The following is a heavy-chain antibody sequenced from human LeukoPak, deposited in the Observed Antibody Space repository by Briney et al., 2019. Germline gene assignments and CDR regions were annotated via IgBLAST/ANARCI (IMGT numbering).Heavy chain of an antibody. V-gene: IGHV4-61*05. CDR2: IYYSGST. J-gene: IGHJ6*02. CDR3: ARVRGYCSSGSCGMDV. CDR1: GGSISSSSYY. Sequence: SETLSLTCTVSGGSISSSSYYWGWIRQPPGKGLEWIGYIYYSGSTNYNPSLKSRVTISVDTSKNQFSLKLSSVTAADTAVYYCARVRGYCSSGSCGMDVWGQGTTVTVSS. D-gene: IGHD2-15*01.